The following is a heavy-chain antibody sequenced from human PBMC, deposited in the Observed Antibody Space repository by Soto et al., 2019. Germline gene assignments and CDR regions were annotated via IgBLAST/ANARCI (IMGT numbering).Heavy chain of an antibody. V-gene: IGHV3-23*01. CDR1: GFTFSSYA. CDR3: AKGPAPNYDSSGQNYNTPMDV. J-gene: IGHJ6*02. CDR2: ISGSGGST. Sequence: EVQLLESGGGLVQPGGSLRLSCAASGFTFSSYAMSWVRQAPGKGLEWVSAISGSGGSTYYADSVKGRFTISRDNSKNTLYLQMNSLRAEDTAVYYCAKGPAPNYDSSGQNYNTPMDVWGQGTTVTVSS. D-gene: IGHD3-22*01.